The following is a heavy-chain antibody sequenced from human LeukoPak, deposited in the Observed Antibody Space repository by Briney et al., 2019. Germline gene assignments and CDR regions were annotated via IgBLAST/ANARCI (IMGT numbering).Heavy chain of an antibody. V-gene: IGHV1-3*01. D-gene: IGHD5-12*01. J-gene: IGHJ5*02. Sequence: GALVKFSCKAFEYTFTSYTIHWVRQAPGQRLEWMGWINAGNGNTKYSEKFQGRVIITRDTSASTAYMELSSLRSEDTAVYYCARDSGSDWWDHWGQGTLVTVSS. CDR1: EYTFTSYT. CDR3: ARDSGSDWWDH. CDR2: INAGNGNT.